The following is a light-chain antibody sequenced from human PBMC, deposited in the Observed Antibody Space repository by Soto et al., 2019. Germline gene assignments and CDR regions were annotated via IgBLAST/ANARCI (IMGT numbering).Light chain of an antibody. CDR1: SSDVGGYNY. CDR2: DVS. Sequence: QSALTQPASVSGSPGQSITISCTGTSSDVGGYNYVSWYQQHPGKAPKLMIYDVSNRPSGVSNRFSASKSGNTASLTISGLHAEDEADYYCSSYTSSSTLLFGGGTKLTVL. V-gene: IGLV2-14*01. CDR3: SSYTSSSTLL. J-gene: IGLJ2*01.